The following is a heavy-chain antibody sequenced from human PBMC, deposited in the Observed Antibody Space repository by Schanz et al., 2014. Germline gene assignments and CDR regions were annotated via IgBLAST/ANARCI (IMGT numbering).Heavy chain of an antibody. CDR3: VRDSFFAFDY. CDR1: GFTFSIYA. Sequence: VQLLESGGGLVQPGGSLRLSCSASGFTFSIYAMHWVRQAPGKGLEYVSAISHDGYSTYYADSVKGRFTMSRDNAKNSVFLQMNSLRAEDTAVYYCVRDSFFAFDYWGQGTLVTVSS. V-gene: IGHV3-64*04. CDR2: ISHDGYST. J-gene: IGHJ4*02. D-gene: IGHD3-3*01.